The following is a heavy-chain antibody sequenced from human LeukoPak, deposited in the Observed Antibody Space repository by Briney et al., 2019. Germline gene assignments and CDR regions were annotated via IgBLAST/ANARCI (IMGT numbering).Heavy chain of an antibody. D-gene: IGHD5-12*01. CDR3: AKSRDVVATVFDY. Sequence: AISGSGGSTYYADSVKGRFTISRDNSKNTLYLQMNSLRAEDTAVCYCAKSRDVVATVFDYWGQGTLVTVSS. CDR2: ISGSGGST. V-gene: IGHV3-23*01. J-gene: IGHJ4*02.